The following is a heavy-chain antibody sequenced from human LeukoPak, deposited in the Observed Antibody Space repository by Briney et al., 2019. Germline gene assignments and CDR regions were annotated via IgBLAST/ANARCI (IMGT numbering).Heavy chain of an antibody. D-gene: IGHD3-10*01. CDR3: ARGAVGIWFGESVSRSGMDV. V-gene: IGHV1-2*02. CDR1: GYTFTGYY. J-gene: IGHJ6*02. CDR2: INPNSGGT. Sequence: ASVKVSCKASGYTFTGYYMHWVRQAPGQGLEWMGWINPNSGGTNYAQKFQGRVTMTRDTSISTAYMELSRLRSDDTAVYYCARGAVGIWFGESVSRSGMDVWGQGTTVTVSS.